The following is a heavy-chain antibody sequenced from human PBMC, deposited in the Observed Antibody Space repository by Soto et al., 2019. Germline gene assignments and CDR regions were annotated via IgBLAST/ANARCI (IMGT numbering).Heavy chain of an antibody. V-gene: IGHV3-23*01. CDR3: AKGEGYSSSWYYFDY. J-gene: IGHJ4*02. D-gene: IGHD6-13*01. CDR1: GFTFSSYA. Sequence: GGSLRLSCAASGFTFSSYAMSWVRQAPGKGLEWVSAISGSGGSTYYADSVKGRFTISRDNSKNTLYLQMNSLRAEDTAVYYCAKGEGYSSSWYYFDYWGQGTLVTVSS. CDR2: ISGSGGST.